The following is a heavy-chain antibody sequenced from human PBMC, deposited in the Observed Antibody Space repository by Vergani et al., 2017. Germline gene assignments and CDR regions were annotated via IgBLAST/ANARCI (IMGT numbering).Heavy chain of an antibody. J-gene: IGHJ5*02. Sequence: QVQLVESGGGVVQPGRSLRLSCAASGFTFSSYGMHWVRQAPGKGLEWVAVISYDGSNKYYADSVKGRFTISRDNSKNTLYLQMNSLRAEDTAVYYWAKGGAGLLRYFDWFLSGDNWFDPWGQGTLVTVSS. CDR2: ISYDGSNK. CDR3: AKGGAGLLRYFDWFLSGDNWFDP. CDR1: GFTFSSYG. V-gene: IGHV3-30*18. D-gene: IGHD3-9*01.